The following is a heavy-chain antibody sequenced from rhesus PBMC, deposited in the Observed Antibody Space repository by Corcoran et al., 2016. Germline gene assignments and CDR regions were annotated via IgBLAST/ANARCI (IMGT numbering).Heavy chain of an antibody. Sequence: QVQLQESGPGLVKPSVTLSLTCPVSGASTSSNWWYWIRQPPGKGLEWIGEINGISGSTNYNPSLKSRVTISKDASKNQFSLKLSSVTAADTAVYFCARDRVGYFDLWGPGTPITISS. J-gene: IGHJ2*01. D-gene: IGHD2-21*01. CDR3: ARDRVGYFDL. V-gene: IGHV4-80*01. CDR2: INGISGST. CDR1: GASTSSNW.